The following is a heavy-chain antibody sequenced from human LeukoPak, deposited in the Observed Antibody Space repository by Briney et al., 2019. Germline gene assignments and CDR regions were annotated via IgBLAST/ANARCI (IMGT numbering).Heavy chain of an antibody. CDR1: GGKFSCYC. CDR2: IIPIVNRA. V-gene: IGHV1-69*02. CDR3: ARLRADAGSGHNWFDP. J-gene: IGHJ5*02. Sequence: GSPVRFYYRGSGGKFSCYCMRWVQQAPGQGLEWMGRIIPIVNRANSAQRFQGRVTITADTSTNTVYMELSSLRSDDTAVYYCARLRADAGSGHNWFDPWGQGTLVTVSS. D-gene: IGHD1-26*01.